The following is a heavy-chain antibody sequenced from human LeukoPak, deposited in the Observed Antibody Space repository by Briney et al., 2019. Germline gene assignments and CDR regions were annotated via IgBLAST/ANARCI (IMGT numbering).Heavy chain of an antibody. CDR2: ISGRCRDI. Sequence: GGSLRLSCVFSVFIFSNSYMTWIRQTPGKGLESLAYISGRCRDIYYADSVKGRFTISRDIAKNSLYLQLNSLRAEDTAVYYCARDRSGDDDFWSGYYTNYFDPWGQGTLVTVSS. V-gene: IGHV3-11*04. CDR3: ARDRSGDDDFWSGYYTNYFDP. J-gene: IGHJ5*02. CDR1: VFIFSNSY. D-gene: IGHD3-3*01.